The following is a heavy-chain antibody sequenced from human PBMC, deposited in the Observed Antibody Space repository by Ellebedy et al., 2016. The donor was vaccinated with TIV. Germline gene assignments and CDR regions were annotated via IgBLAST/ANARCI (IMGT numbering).Heavy chain of an antibody. CDR3: ARDRSSSSDY. D-gene: IGHD6-6*01. V-gene: IGHV3-48*02. J-gene: IGHJ4*02. CDR2: ISSNSRTI. CDR1: RFTFSSNS. Sequence: GGSLRLSCAASRFTFSSNSMNWVRQAPGKGLEWISHISSNSRTIHYADSVKGRFNISRDNAQSSLYLQMSSLRDEDTAVYYCARDRSSSSDYWGQGTLVTVSS.